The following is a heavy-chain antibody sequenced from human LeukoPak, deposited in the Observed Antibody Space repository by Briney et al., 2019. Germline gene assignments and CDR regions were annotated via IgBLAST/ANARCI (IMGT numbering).Heavy chain of an antibody. CDR3: ARWGYGDTGGYYYGMDV. CDR2: IYYSGST. J-gene: IGHJ6*02. CDR1: GGSVSSSSYY. D-gene: IGHD4-17*01. V-gene: IGHV4-61*05. Sequence: PSETLSLTCTVSGGSVSSSSYYWGWIRQPPGKGLEWIGYIYYSGSTNYNPSLKSRVTISVDTSKNQFSLKLSSVTAADTAVYYCARWGYGDTGGYYYGMDVWGQGTTVTVSS.